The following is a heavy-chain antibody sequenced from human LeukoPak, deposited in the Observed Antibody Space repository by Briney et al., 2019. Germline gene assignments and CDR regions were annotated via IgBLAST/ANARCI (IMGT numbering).Heavy chain of an antibody. J-gene: IGHJ4*02. V-gene: IGHV1-8*01. CDR1: GYTFTSSD. D-gene: IGHD1-26*01. CDR2: MNPNSGNA. Sequence: GASVKVSCKASGYTFTSSDINWVRQATGQGLEWMGWMNPNSGNAAYVQKFQGRVTMTRDTSISTAYMELSSLRSEDTAVYYCAREREGYYFDYWGQGTLVTVSS. CDR3: AREREGYYFDY.